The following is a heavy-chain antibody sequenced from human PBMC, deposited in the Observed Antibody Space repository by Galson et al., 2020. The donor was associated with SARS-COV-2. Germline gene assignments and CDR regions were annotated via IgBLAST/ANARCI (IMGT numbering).Heavy chain of an antibody. V-gene: IGHV4-34*01. Sequence: SETLSLTCAVYGGSFSGYSWTWIRQAPGKGLEWIGEIKSGGDTKYSPSHSGRVTLSVDTSRNQFSLKLTSVSAADTALYFCARGRQGVVPSPVLGLGPFYSYYYMDVWGKGTTVIVSS. J-gene: IGHJ6*03. CDR3: ARGRQGVVPSPVLGLGPFYSYYYMDV. D-gene: IGHD3-16*01. CDR2: IKSGGDT. CDR1: GGSFSGYS.